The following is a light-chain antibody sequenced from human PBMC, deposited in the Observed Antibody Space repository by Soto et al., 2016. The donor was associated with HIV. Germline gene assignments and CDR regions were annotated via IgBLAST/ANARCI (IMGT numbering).Light chain of an antibody. CDR2: TAS. V-gene: IGKV1-9*01. J-gene: IGKJ1*01. Sequence: DIQLTQSPSFLSASVGDRVTITCRASQDITSYLSWYQQKPGKAPKLLIHTASALQSGVPPRFSGSGSGTEFTLTISSLQPDDFATYYCQQYNSPSWTFGQGTKVEIK. CDR3: QQYNSPSWT. CDR1: QDITSY.